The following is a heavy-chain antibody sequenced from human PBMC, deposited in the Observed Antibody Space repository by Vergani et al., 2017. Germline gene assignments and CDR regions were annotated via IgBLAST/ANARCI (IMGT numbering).Heavy chain of an antibody. CDR3: AGDPAGLFFYDS. CDR1: GGRFNRHA. CDR2: VIPILDTP. D-gene: IGHD3-16*01. V-gene: IGHV1-69*01. Sequence: QVIMEQSGPEVKKPGSSVTVSCKASGGRFNRHAISWVRQAPGQGLEWMGGVIPILDTPNYAQNFRGRVSIPSDESTSTAYMELTSLKSDDTAGYFCAGDPAGLFFYDSWGQGTLITVSS. J-gene: IGHJ4*02.